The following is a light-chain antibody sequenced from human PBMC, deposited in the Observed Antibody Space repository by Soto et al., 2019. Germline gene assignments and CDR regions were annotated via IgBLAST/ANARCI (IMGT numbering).Light chain of an antibody. CDR3: SSYTGSNTLVV. V-gene: IGLV2-14*01. Sequence: QSALTQPASVSGSPGQSITISCTGTSSDVGGYNYVSWYQQHPGKAPKLMIYNVSYRPSGVSNRFSGSKSGNTASLTISGLQAADEADYYCSSYTGSNTLVVFGGGTKLTVL. CDR2: NVS. J-gene: IGLJ2*01. CDR1: SSDVGGYNY.